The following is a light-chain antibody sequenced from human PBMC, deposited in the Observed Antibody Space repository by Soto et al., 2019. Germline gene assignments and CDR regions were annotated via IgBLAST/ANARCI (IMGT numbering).Light chain of an antibody. Sequence: VLTQPASVSGSPGQSITISCTGTSSDVGGYNYVSWLQQHPGKVPKLIIYDVSSRPSGVSNRFSGSKSGNTASLSISGLQAEDEADYYCTSYTSSNTHVFGGGTRSPS. CDR3: TSYTSSNTHV. V-gene: IGLV2-14*01. CDR2: DVS. J-gene: IGLJ1*01. CDR1: SSDVGGYNY.